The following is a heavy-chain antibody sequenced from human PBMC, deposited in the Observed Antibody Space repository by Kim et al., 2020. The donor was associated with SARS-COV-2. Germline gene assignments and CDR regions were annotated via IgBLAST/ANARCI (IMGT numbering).Heavy chain of an antibody. Sequence: GESLKISCKGSGYSFTSYWIGWVRQMPGKGLEWMGIIYPGDSDTRYSPSFQGQVTISADKSISTAYLQWSSLKASDTAMYYCARPLPLYYYDSSGWGSAFDIWGQGTMVTVSS. CDR2: IYPGDSDT. D-gene: IGHD3-22*01. CDR3: ARPLPLYYYDSSGWGSAFDI. J-gene: IGHJ3*02. V-gene: IGHV5-51*01. CDR1: GYSFTSYW.